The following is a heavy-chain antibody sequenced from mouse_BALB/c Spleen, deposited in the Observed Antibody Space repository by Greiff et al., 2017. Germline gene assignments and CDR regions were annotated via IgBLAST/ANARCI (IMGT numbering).Heavy chain of an antibody. D-gene: IGHD2-3*01. J-gene: IGHJ4*01. CDR1: GFTFSSYG. CDR2: ISSGGSYT. V-gene: IGHV5-6*01. Sequence: EVKLMESGGDLVKPGGSLKLSCAASGFTFSSYGMSWVRQTPDKRLEWVATISSGGSYTYYPDSVKGRFTISRDNAKNTLYLQMSSLKSEDTAMYYCARDMNAMDYWGQGTSVTVSS. CDR3: ARDMNAMDY.